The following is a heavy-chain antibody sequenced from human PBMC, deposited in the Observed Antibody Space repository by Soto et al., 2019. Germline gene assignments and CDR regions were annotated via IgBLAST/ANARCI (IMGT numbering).Heavy chain of an antibody. J-gene: IGHJ6*02. CDR1: SGSIDNVYW. V-gene: IGHV4-4*02. CDR3: ARVIVESSGWSAYGMDV. D-gene: IGHD6-19*01. Sequence: SETLSLTCAVSSGSIDNVYWWSWVRQSPGKGLEWIGETSHDGVTNYNPSLEGRVTISIDKSKNQFHLELSSVTAADTAVYYCARVIVESSGWSAYGMDVWGQGTTVTVSS. CDR2: TSHDGVT.